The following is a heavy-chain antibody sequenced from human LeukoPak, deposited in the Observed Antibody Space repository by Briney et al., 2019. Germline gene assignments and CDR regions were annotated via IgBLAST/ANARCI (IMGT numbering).Heavy chain of an antibody. CDR2: ISGSGDSA. Sequence: GGSLRLSCAAPGFTFSSYAMTWVRQAPGKGLEWVSGISGSGDSAYYADSVRGRFTISRDNAKNSLYLQMNSLRAEDTAVYYCATRTDNSGSYSNWGQGTLVTVSS. J-gene: IGHJ4*02. D-gene: IGHD1-26*01. V-gene: IGHV3-23*01. CDR3: ATRTDNSGSYSN. CDR1: GFTFSSYA.